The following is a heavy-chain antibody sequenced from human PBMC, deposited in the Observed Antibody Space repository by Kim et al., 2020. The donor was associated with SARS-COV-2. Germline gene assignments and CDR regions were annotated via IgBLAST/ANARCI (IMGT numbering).Heavy chain of an antibody. CDR3: ARFRQSVVPAAMYFDY. CDR2: IYYSGST. Sequence: SETLSLTCTVSGGSISSGDYYWSWIRQPPGKGLEWIGYIYYSGSTYYNPSLKSRVTISVDTSKNQFSLKLRSVTAADTAVYYCARFRQSVVPAAMYFDYWGQRTLVTVSS. CDR1: GGSISSGDYY. D-gene: IGHD2-2*01. J-gene: IGHJ4*02. V-gene: IGHV4-30-4*01.